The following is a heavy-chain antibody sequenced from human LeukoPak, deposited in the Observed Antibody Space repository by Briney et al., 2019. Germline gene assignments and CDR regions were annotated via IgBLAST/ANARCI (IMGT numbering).Heavy chain of an antibody. CDR1: GFDFNTFG. CDR2: ISWDGSDK. V-gene: IGHV3-30*03. D-gene: IGHD3-16*01. J-gene: IGHJ4*02. Sequence: GGSLRLSCVASGFDFNTFGMHWVRQAPDTGLEWVAVISWDGSDKYYADSVKGRFTISRDNSKNTLYLQMNSLRAEDTAVYYCASKIGDWGQGTLVTVSS. CDR3: ASKIGD.